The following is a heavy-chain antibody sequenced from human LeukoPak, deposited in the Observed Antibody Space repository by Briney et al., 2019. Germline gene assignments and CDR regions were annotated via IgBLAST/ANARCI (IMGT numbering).Heavy chain of an antibody. CDR2: ISYDGSNK. CDR3: AKDRVIVVVGDLDY. D-gene: IGHD3-22*01. CDR1: GFTFSSYG. J-gene: IGHJ4*02. Sequence: GGSLRLSCAASGFTFSSYGMHWVRQAPGKGLEWVAVISYDGSNKYYADSVKGRLTISRDNSKNTLYLQMNSLRAEDTAVYYCAKDRVIVVVGDLDYWGQGTLVTVSS. V-gene: IGHV3-30*18.